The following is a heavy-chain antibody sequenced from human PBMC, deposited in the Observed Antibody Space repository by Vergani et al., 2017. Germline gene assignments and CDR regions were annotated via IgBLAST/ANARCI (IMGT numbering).Heavy chain of an antibody. V-gene: IGHV4-59*10. CDR2: IHTSGST. CDR1: GGSINSHNYY. D-gene: IGHD2-15*01. CDR3: ARGSCLGGSCYKSLFDY. J-gene: IGHJ4*02. Sequence: QVQLQQWGAGLLKPSETLSLTCAVYGGSINSHNYYWSWIRQPAGKGLEWIGRIHTSGSTNYNPSLKSRVTMSEDTSKNQFSLNLTSVTAADTAVYFCARGSCLGGSCYKSLFDYWGQGMLVTVSS.